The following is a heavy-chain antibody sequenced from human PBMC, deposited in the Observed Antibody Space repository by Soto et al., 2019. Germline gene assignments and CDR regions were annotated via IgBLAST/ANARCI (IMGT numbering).Heavy chain of an antibody. CDR3: ARPRGGTPGDYY. J-gene: IGHJ4*02. CDR2: IIPIFGTA. D-gene: IGHD1-7*01. Sequence: SVKVSCKASGGTFSSYAISWVRQAPGQGLEWMGGIIPIFGTANYAQKFQGRVTITADKSTSTAYMELSSLRSEDTAVYYCARPRGGTPGDYYWGQGTPVTVSS. CDR1: GGTFSSYA. V-gene: IGHV1-69*06.